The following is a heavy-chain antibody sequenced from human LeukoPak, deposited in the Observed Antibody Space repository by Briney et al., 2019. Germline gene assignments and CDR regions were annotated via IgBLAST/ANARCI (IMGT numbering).Heavy chain of an antibody. CDR2: IYYSGDT. J-gene: IGHJ4*02. CDR1: GDSISNYY. D-gene: IGHD3-3*01. V-gene: IGHV4-59*01. Sequence: PSEILSLTCTVSGDSISNYYWSWIRQPPGKGLEWIGYIYYSGDTNYNPSLKSRVTISVDTSKNQFSLKLTSVTAADTAVYYCASSHPLGSNNDYYTPFDYWGQGALVIVSS. CDR3: ASSHPLGSNNDYYTPFDY.